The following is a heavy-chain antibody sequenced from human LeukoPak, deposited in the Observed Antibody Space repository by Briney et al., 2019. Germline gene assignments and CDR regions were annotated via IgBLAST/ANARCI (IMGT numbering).Heavy chain of an antibody. J-gene: IGHJ4*02. CDR1: GFTFSVAA. V-gene: IGHV3-23*01. CDR3: ARDSSVPYGITD. D-gene: IGHD4-17*01. CDR2: ISGSDGNT. Sequence: GGSLRLSCAASGFTFSVAAMTWVRQAPGKGLEWVSAISGSDGNTFYADSVKGRFTISRDNSKNTLSLQMNNLRAEDTALYYCARDSSVPYGITDWGQGTLVTVSS.